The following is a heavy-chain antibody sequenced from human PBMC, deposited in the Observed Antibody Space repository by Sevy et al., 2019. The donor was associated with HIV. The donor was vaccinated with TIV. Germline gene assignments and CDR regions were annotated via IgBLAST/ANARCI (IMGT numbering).Heavy chain of an antibody. J-gene: IGHJ3*02. CDR2: INTDGTIT. D-gene: IGHD1-26*01. CDR3: ARGGSLGAFDI. Sequence: GGSLRLSCAASGFTFSSYWMHWVRQAPGKGLVWVSRINTDGTITNNADSVQGRFTISRDNAKNTLYLQMYSLRVEDTAIYYCARGGSLGAFDIWGQGTMVTVSS. CDR1: GFTFSSYW. V-gene: IGHV3-74*01.